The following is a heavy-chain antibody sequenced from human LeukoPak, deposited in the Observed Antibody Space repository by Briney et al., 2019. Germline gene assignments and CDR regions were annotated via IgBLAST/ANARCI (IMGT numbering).Heavy chain of an antibody. CDR3: TSWGDTTAEYFQR. Sequence: GGSLRLSCAASGFTFSSYAMNWVRQAPGKGLEWVSTISGSGGTTYYADSVKGRCTISRDNSKNTLYLQMNSLRVEDTAVYYCTSWGDTTAEYFQRWGQGTLVTVSS. CDR2: ISGSGGTT. V-gene: IGHV3-23*01. CDR1: GFTFSSYA. J-gene: IGHJ1*01. D-gene: IGHD2-21*02.